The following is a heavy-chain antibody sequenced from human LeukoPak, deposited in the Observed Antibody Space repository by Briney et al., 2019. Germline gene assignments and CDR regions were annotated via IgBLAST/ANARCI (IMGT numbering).Heavy chain of an antibody. J-gene: IGHJ5*02. CDR3: AREWFLARYS. CDR1: GFTFRTFS. CDR2: ISSGSSPI. Sequence: GGSLRLSCAASGFTFRTFSMNWVRQAPGKGLEWLSYISSGSSPIYYADSVKGRFTISRDNAKNLVFLQMNSLRAEDTAVYYCAREWFLARYSWGQGVLVTVSS. D-gene: IGHD3-10*01. V-gene: IGHV3-48*04.